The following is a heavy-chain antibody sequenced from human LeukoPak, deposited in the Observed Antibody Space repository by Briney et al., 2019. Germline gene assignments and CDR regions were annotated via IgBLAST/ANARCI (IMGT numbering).Heavy chain of an antibody. CDR1: GGSISSHY. J-gene: IGHJ4*02. CDR2: IYYSGST. V-gene: IGHV4-59*11. CDR3: ASSKLELRYDY. Sequence: SETLSLTCTVSGGSISSHYWSWIRQPPGKGLEWIGYIYYSGSTNYNPPLKSRVTISVDTSKNQFSLKLSSVTAADTAVYYCASSKLELRYDYWGQGTLVTVSS. D-gene: IGHD1-7*01.